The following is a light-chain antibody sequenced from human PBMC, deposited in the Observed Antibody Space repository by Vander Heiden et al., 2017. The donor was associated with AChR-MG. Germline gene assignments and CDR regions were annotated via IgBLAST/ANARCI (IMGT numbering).Light chain of an antibody. Sequence: DIQMTQSPSSLSASVGDRVTITCRASEGIRNYLAWFQQKPGEAPKSLIYTASTLQGGVPSRFSGSGSGTDFTLTISSLQPEDFATYYCQQYNTYPWTFGQRTRVEVK. CDR3: QQYNTYPWT. V-gene: IGKV1-16*01. CDR2: TAS. J-gene: IGKJ1*01. CDR1: EGIRNY.